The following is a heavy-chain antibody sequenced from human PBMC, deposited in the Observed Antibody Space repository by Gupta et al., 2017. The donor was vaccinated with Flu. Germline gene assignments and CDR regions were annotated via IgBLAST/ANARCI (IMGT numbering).Heavy chain of an antibody. CDR2: ISSSSSYI. Sequence: EVQLVESGGGLVKPGGSLRLSCAASGFTFSSYSMNWVRQAPGKGLEWVSSISSSSSYIYYADSVKGRFTISRDNAKNSLYLQMNSLRAEDTAVYYCARHCSSTSCYGVGSLDYYYYGMDVWGQGTTVTVSS. V-gene: IGHV3-21*01. CDR3: ARHCSSTSCYGVGSLDYYYYGMDV. CDR1: GFTFSSYS. J-gene: IGHJ6*02. D-gene: IGHD2-2*01.